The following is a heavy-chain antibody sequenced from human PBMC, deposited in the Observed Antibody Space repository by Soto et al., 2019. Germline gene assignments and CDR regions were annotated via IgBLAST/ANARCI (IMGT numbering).Heavy chain of an antibody. CDR1: GGSISSYY. Sequence: SETLSLTCTVSGGSISSYYWXWIRQPPGKGLEWIGYIYYSGSTNYNPSLKSRVTISVDTSKNQFSLKLSSVTAADTAVYYCTRGLFSGSSYSGSWYYFDSWXQGTMVTVSS. CDR2: IYYSGST. J-gene: IGHJ4*02. D-gene: IGHD1-26*01. V-gene: IGHV4-59*12. CDR3: TRGLFSGSSYSGSWYYFDS.